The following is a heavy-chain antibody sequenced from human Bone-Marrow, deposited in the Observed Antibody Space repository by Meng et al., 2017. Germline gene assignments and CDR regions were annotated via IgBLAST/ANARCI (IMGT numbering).Heavy chain of an antibody. CDR2: ISYDGSNK. Sequence: GESLKISCAASGFTFSSYAMHWVRQAPGKGLEWVAVISYDGSNKYYADSVKGRFTISRDNSKNTLYLQMNSLRAEDTAVYYCARDSPYYDFWSGYLPPPYYYYYYGMDVWGQGTTVTVSS. D-gene: IGHD3-3*01. J-gene: IGHJ6*02. CDR3: ARDSPYYDFWSGYLPPPYYYYYYGMDV. CDR1: GFTFSSYA. V-gene: IGHV3-30*04.